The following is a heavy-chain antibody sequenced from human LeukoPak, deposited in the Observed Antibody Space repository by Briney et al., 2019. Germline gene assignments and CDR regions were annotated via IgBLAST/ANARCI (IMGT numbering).Heavy chain of an antibody. CDR2: ISGSGGST. J-gene: IGHJ4*02. CDR3: AKGRPFDH. CDR1: GFTFSTYA. Sequence: PTGGSLRLSCAASGFTFSTYAMNWVRQAPGKGLEWVSAISGSGGSTYYADSVKGRFTISRDNSKNTLYLQMNSLRAEDTALYYCAKGRPFDHWGQGTLVTVSS. V-gene: IGHV3-23*01.